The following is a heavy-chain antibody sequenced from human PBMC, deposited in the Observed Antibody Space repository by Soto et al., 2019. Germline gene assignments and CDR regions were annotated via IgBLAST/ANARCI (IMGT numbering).Heavy chain of an antibody. D-gene: IGHD4-17*01. V-gene: IGHV4-59*01. CDR1: GGSISSYY. CDR3: ARVGRDYGDSIYYYGMDV. CDR2: IYYSGYT. Sequence: SETLSLTCTVSGGSISSYYWSWIRQPPGKGLEWIGYIYYSGYTNYNPSLKSRVTISVDTSKNQFSLKLSSVTAADTAVYYCARVGRDYGDSIYYYGMDVWGQGTTVTVSS. J-gene: IGHJ6*02.